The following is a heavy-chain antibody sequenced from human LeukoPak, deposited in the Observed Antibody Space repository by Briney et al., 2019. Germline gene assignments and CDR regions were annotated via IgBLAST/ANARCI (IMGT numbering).Heavy chain of an antibody. D-gene: IGHD3-10*01. CDR3: ARGSGTMVRGVMLWFDP. CDR2: INHSGST. CDR1: GGSFSGYY. Sequence: KPSETLSLTCAVYGGSFSGYYWSWIRQPPGKGLEWIGEINHSGSTNYNPSLKSRVTISVDTSKNQFSLKLSSVTAADTAVYYCARGSGTMVRGVMLWFDPWGQGTLVTVSS. J-gene: IGHJ5*02. V-gene: IGHV4-34*01.